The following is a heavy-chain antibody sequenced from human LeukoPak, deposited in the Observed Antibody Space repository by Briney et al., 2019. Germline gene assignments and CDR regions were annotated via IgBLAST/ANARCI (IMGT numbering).Heavy chain of an antibody. CDR2: IKQDGSVK. Sequence: GGSLRLSCAASGFTFSSYWMSWVRQAPGKGLEWVANIKQDGSVKYYVDSVKGRFTISRDNAKNSLYLQMDSLRAEDTAVYYCASRGYSYGYLVRYWGQGTLVTVSS. CDR1: GFTFSSYW. CDR3: ASRGYSYGYLVRY. D-gene: IGHD5-18*01. J-gene: IGHJ4*02. V-gene: IGHV3-7*01.